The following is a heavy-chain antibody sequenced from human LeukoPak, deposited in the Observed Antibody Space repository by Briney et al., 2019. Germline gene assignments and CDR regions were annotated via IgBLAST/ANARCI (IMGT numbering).Heavy chain of an antibody. V-gene: IGHV3-23*01. CDR2: ISGSGGST. D-gene: IGHD6-13*01. CDR3: AEIAAAGTCLGY. J-gene: IGHJ4*02. Sequence: PGGSLRLSCAASGFTFSSDAMSWVRHAPGKGREWVSPISGSGGSTYYAYSVKGRFTISRDNSKNTLYLQINSLRAEDTAVYYCAEIAAAGTCLGYWGQGPLVTVSS. CDR1: GFTFSSDA.